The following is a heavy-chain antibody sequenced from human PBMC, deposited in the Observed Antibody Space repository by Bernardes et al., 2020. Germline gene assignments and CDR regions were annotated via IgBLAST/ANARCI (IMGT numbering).Heavy chain of an antibody. CDR3: AAAQEGLTMVRGVASYGMDV. V-gene: IGHV3-9*01. CDR1: TFDDYA. Sequence: TFDDYAMHWVRQAPGKGLEWVSGISWNSGSIGYADSVKGRFTISRDNAKNSLYLQMNSLRAEDTALYYCAAAQEGLTMVRGVASYGMDVWGQGTTVTVSS. D-gene: IGHD3-10*01. CDR2: ISWNSGSI. J-gene: IGHJ6*02.